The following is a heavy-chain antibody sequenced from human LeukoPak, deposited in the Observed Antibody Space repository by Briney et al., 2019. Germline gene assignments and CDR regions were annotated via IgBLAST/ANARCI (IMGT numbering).Heavy chain of an antibody. Sequence: SETLALTCTVSGCSISSHYWSWIRRPPGKGLEWIGYIYYSGSTNYNPSLNSRVTISVDTSKNQFSLKLSSVPAADTAVYYCARELYSSSSDWFDTWGQGTLVTVSS. J-gene: IGHJ5*02. CDR3: ARELYSSSSDWFDT. CDR2: IYYSGST. CDR1: GCSISSHY. V-gene: IGHV4-59*11. D-gene: IGHD6-6*01.